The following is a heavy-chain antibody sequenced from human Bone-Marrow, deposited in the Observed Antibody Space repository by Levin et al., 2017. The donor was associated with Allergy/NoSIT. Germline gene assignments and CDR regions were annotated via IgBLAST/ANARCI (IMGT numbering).Heavy chain of an antibody. J-gene: IGHJ3*02. CDR3: ARDPDYYDRAFDI. Sequence: PGESLKISCQASGYTFTDYYMNWVRQAPGQGLEWMGWINPNSGGTNYAQKFQGRVTMTRDTSISTAYMELSGLRSDDTAVYYCARDPDYYDRAFDIWGQGTMVTVSS. CDR1: GYTFTDYY. CDR2: INPNSGGT. V-gene: IGHV1-2*02. D-gene: IGHD3-22*01.